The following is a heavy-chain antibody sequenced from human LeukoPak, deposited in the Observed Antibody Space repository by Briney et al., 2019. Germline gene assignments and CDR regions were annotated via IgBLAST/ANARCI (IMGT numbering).Heavy chain of an antibody. Sequence: PSETLSLTCTVSGGSISSGGYYWSWIRQHPGKGLEWIGYIYYSGSTYYNPSLKSRVTMSVGTSKNQFSLKLSSVTAADTAVYFCAGGSYYNILTGYSYFDYWGQGTLVTVSS. J-gene: IGHJ4*02. V-gene: IGHV4-61*08. CDR1: GGSISSGGYY. CDR2: IYYSGST. CDR3: AGGSYYNILTGYSYFDY. D-gene: IGHD3-9*01.